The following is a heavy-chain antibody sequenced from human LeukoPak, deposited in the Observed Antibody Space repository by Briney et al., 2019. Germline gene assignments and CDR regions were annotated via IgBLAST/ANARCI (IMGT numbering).Heavy chain of an antibody. CDR1: GFTFSSYS. Sequence: PGGSLRLSCAASGFTFSSYSMNWVRQAPGKGLEWVSSISSSSSYIYYADSVKGRFTISRDNAKNSLYLQMNSLRAEDTAVYYCAPHGTDIAVAGEGYRDWGQGTLVTVSS. D-gene: IGHD6-19*01. CDR3: APHGTDIAVAGEGYRD. CDR2: ISSSSSYI. V-gene: IGHV3-21*01. J-gene: IGHJ4*02.